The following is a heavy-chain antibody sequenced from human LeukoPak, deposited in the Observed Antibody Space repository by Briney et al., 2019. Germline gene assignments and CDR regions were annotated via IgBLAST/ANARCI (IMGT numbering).Heavy chain of an antibody. Sequence: ASVKVSCKASGGTFSSYAISWVRQAPGQGLEWMGWISAYNGNTNYAQKLQGRVTMTTDTSTSTAYMELRSLRSDDTAVYYCARLVSMITFGGVIAPDAYFDYWGQGTLVTVSS. V-gene: IGHV1-18*01. CDR3: ARLVSMITFGGVIAPDAYFDY. D-gene: IGHD3-16*02. CDR2: ISAYNGNT. J-gene: IGHJ4*02. CDR1: GGTFSSYA.